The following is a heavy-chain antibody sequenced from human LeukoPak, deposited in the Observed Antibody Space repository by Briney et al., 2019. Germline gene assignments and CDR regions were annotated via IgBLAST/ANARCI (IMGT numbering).Heavy chain of an antibody. CDR2: INPSGGST. V-gene: IGHV1-46*01. CDR1: GYTFTSYY. Sequence: ASVKVSCKASGYTFTSYYMHWVRQARGQGLEWMGIINPSGGSTSYAQKFQGRVTMTEDTSTDTAHMELSSLRSEDTAVYYCARGLYGDLDDYWGQGTLVTVSS. CDR3: ARGLYGDLDDY. J-gene: IGHJ4*02. D-gene: IGHD4-17*01.